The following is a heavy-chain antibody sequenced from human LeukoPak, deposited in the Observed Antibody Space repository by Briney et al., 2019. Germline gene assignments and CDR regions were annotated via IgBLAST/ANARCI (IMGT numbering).Heavy chain of an antibody. J-gene: IGHJ4*02. D-gene: IGHD2-15*01. Sequence: SETLSLTCTVSGYSISSGYYWGWIRQPPGKGLEWIGSIYHSGSTYYNPSLKSRVTISVDTSKNQFSLKLSSVTAADTAVYYCASTSRCSGGSCYLGYFDYWGQGTLVTVSS. CDR3: ASTSRCSGGSCYLGYFDY. CDR1: GYSISSGYY. V-gene: IGHV4-38-2*02. CDR2: IYHSGST.